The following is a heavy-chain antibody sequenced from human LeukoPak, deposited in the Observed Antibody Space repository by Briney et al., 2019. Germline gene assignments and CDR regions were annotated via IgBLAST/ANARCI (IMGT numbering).Heavy chain of an antibody. CDR2: ISGSGNST. CDR1: GFTFSSYA. Sequence: GGSQRLSCASSGFTFSSYAMSWVRQAPGKGLEWFSVISGSGNSTFYTDSVKGRFTISRDNSKNTLYLQMNSLRVEDTAIYYCAKDQEYSYAAPRGFFDYWGQGTLVTVSS. CDR3: AKDQEYSYAAPRGFFDY. V-gene: IGHV3-23*01. J-gene: IGHJ4*02. D-gene: IGHD3-16*01.